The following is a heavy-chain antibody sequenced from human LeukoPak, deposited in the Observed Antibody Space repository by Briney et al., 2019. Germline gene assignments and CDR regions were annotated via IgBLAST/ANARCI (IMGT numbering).Heavy chain of an antibody. CDR1: GYNFTTYW. D-gene: IGHD1-26*01. J-gene: IGHJ4*02. V-gene: IGHV5-51*01. CDR2: IYPGDSDT. CDR3: ARRGGSYFFDY. Sequence: GESLKISCKGSGYNFTTYWIAWVRQMPGKGLEWMGIIYPGDSDTRYSPSFQGQVTISADKSISTAYLQWSTLKASDTAMCYCARRGGSYFFDYWGQGTLVTVSS.